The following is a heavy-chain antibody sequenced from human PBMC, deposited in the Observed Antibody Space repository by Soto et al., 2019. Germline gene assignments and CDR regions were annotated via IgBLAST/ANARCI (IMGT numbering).Heavy chain of an antibody. J-gene: IGHJ5*02. D-gene: IGHD2-15*01. V-gene: IGHV1-8*01. CDR2: MNPNSGNT. Sequence: ASVKVSCKASGYTFTSYDINWVRQATGQGLEWMGWMNPNSGNTGYAQKFQGRVTMTRNTSISTAYMELSSLRSEDTAVYYCARGGGGIRKRLNWFDPWGQGTLVTSPQ. CDR1: GYTFTSYD. CDR3: ARGGGGIRKRLNWFDP.